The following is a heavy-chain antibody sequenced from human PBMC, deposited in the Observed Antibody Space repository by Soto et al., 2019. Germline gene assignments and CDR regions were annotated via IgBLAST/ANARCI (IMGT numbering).Heavy chain of an antibody. CDR2: ISGSGGST. CDR3: ASLTEGGPAAICCFDY. J-gene: IGHJ4*02. V-gene: IGHV3-23*01. CDR1: GFTFSSYA. D-gene: IGHD2-2*02. Sequence: GGSLRLSCAASGFTFSSYAMSWVRQAPGKGLEWVSAISGSGGSTYYADSVKGRFTISRDNSKNTLYLQMNSLRAEDTAVYYCASLTEGGPAAICCFDYWGQGTLVTVSS.